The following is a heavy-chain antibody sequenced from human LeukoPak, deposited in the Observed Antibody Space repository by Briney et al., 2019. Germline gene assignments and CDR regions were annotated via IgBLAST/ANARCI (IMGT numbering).Heavy chain of an antibody. Sequence: PSETLSLTCTVSGGSISSSKYYWGWIRHPPEKGLEWNGSIYYSGSTYYNPSLKSRVTISVDTSKNQFSLKLRSVTAADTAVYYCARYTSGWTSDDYWGQGTLVTVSS. CDR1: GGSISSSKYY. CDR2: IYYSGST. V-gene: IGHV4-39*01. CDR3: ARYTSGWTSDDY. J-gene: IGHJ4*02. D-gene: IGHD6-19*01.